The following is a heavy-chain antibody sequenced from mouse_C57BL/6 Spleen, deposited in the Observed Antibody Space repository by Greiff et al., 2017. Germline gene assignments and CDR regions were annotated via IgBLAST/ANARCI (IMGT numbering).Heavy chain of an antibody. V-gene: IGHV1-61*01. D-gene: IGHD3-2*02. J-gene: IGHJ2*01. Sequence: QVQLQQPGAELVRPGSSVKLSCKASGYTFTSYWMDWVKQRPGQGLEWIGNIYPSDSETHYDQKFKDKATLTGDKSSSTAYMQLSRLTSEDSAVYYCARVDSSGYIGYWGQGTTLTVSS. CDR1: GYTFTSYW. CDR3: ARVDSSGYIGY. CDR2: IYPSDSET.